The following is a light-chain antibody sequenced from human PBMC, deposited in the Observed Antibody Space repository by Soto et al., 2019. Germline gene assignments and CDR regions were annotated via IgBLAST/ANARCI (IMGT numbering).Light chain of an antibody. Sequence: DIQMTQSPSSLSASVGDRVTITCRAIQSISSYLNWYQQKPGTAPKLLIYAASSLQSGVPSRFSGSGAGPDFTFTISSLQPEDFATYYCQPSYSTLTFGGGTKVEIK. V-gene: IGKV1-39*01. CDR3: QPSYSTLT. CDR2: AAS. CDR1: QSISSY. J-gene: IGKJ4*01.